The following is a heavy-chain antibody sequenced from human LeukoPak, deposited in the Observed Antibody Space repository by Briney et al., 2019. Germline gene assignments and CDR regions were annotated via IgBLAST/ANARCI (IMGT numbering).Heavy chain of an antibody. J-gene: IGHJ3*02. CDR2: ISDSGST. CDR1: GGSISSYY. Sequence: TSETLSLTCIVSGGSISSYYWSWIRQRPGKGLEWIGYISDSGSTNYNASLKSRVTISVDTSKNQFSLKLSSVTAADTAVYYCARRIAAADAFDIWGQGTMVTVSS. D-gene: IGHD6-13*01. V-gene: IGHV4-59*08. CDR3: ARRIAAADAFDI.